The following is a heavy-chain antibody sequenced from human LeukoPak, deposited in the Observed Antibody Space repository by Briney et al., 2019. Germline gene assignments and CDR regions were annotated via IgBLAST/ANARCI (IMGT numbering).Heavy chain of an antibody. V-gene: IGHV1-18*01. J-gene: IGHJ5*02. D-gene: IGHD2-2*02. CDR2: ISAYNGNT. CDR1: GYTFTSYG. Sequence: ASVKVSCKASGYTFTSYGISWVRQAPGQGLEWMGWISAYNGNTNYAQKLQGRVTMTTDTSTSTAYMELRSLRSDDTAVYYCARRGGGQYCSSTSCYRNWFDPWGQGTLVTVSS. CDR3: ARRGGGQYCSSTSCYRNWFDP.